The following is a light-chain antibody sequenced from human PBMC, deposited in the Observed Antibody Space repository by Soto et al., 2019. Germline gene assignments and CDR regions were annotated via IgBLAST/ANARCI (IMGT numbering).Light chain of an antibody. CDR2: EVS. Sequence: QSALTHPASVSGSPGQSITISCTGTRSDVGSYKLVSWYQQHPGKAPKLMISEVSKRPSGISDRFSGSKSGSTASLTISGLQAEDEADYYCCSYAGTSTHTVFGGGTQLTVL. CDR1: RSDVGSYKL. CDR3: CSYAGTSTHTV. V-gene: IGLV2-23*02. J-gene: IGLJ7*01.